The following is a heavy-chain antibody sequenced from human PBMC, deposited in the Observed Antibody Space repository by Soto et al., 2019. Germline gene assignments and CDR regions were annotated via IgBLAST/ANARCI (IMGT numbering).Heavy chain of an antibody. V-gene: IGHV4-61*01. CDR3: ARAATMIVPSFDY. D-gene: IGHD3-22*01. Sequence: XATLSLTCTVSGGSVSSGSYYWSWIRQPPGKGLEWIGYIYYSGSTNYNPSLKSRVTISVDTSKSQFPLKLSSVTAADTAVYYCARAATMIVPSFDYWGQGTLVTVSS. J-gene: IGHJ4*02. CDR1: GGSVSSGSYY. CDR2: IYYSGST.